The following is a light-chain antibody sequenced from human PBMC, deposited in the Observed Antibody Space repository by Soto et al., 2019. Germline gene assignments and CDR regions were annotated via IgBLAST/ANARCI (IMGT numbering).Light chain of an antibody. V-gene: IGKV3-20*01. CDR1: QSVSNNY. CDR3: QQYGSSPPYT. J-gene: IGKJ2*01. CDR2: GSS. Sequence: EVVLTQSPGTLSLSPGERATLSCRASQSVSNNYFAWYQQKPGQAPRLLIFGSSDRATGIPDRFSGSGSGQDFTLTISRLEPEDFAVYYCQQYGSSPPYTFGQGTKLEIK.